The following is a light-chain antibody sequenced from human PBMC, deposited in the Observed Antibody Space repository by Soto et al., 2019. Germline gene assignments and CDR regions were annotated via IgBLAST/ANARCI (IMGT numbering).Light chain of an antibody. CDR2: AAS. J-gene: IGKJ2*01. CDR1: QTISTY. Sequence: DIQMTQSPSSLSASVGDRVTITCRASQTISTYLNWYQQNPGKAPKLLIYAASNLQNEVPSRFRGSGSGTNFTLTISSLQPEDFATYYCQKSSSIPYTFGQGTKLEIK. V-gene: IGKV1-39*01. CDR3: QKSSSIPYT.